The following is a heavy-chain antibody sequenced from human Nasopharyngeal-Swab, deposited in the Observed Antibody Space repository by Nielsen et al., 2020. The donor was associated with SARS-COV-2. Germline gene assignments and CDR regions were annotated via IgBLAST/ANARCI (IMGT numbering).Heavy chain of an antibody. V-gene: IGHV4-34*01. J-gene: IGHJ4*02. CDR2: INHSGSI. CDR3: ARGRGITVTTPSPVFDY. CDR1: GGSFSGYY. D-gene: IGHD1-20*01. Sequence: SETLSLTCAVFGGSFSGYYWSWIRQSPGKGLEWIGEINHSGSINYNLSLKSRVTISVKTSKNQFSLKLSSVTAADTAVYYCARGRGITVTTPSPVFDYWGQGTLVIVSS.